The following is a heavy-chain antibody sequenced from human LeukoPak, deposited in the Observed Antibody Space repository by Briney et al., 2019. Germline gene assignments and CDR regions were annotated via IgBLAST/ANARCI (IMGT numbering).Heavy chain of an antibody. Sequence: ASVKVSCKASGYTFTCYFMHWVRQAPGQGLEWMGRINSNSGGTDYAQNFQGRVTMTRDTSISTTYMELIRLRSDDTAVYYCAREVGFGSQVYYFDYWGRGTLVTVSS. D-gene: IGHD1-14*01. CDR3: AREVGFGSQVYYFDY. J-gene: IGHJ4*02. V-gene: IGHV1-2*06. CDR2: INSNSGGT. CDR1: GYTFTCYF.